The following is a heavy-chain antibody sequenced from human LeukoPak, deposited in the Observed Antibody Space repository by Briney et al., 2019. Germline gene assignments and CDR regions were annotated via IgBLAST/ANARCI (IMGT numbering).Heavy chain of an antibody. CDR1: GFTVSSSY. D-gene: IGHD2-2*01. J-gene: IGHJ5*01. Sequence: PGGSLRLSCAASGFTVSSSYMTWVRQAPGKGRAWVSIIYSGGNTYYADSVQGRSTISRDNSKNTLYLQMNSLRAEDTAVYHCASSREATSNWFVYWGQGTLVTVSS. CDR2: IYSGGNT. CDR3: ASSREATSNWFVY. V-gene: IGHV3-66*01.